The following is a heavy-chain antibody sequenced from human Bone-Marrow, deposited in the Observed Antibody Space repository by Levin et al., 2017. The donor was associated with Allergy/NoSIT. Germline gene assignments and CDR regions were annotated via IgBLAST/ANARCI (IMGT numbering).Heavy chain of an antibody. Sequence: GGSLRLSCAASGFTFSNAWMSWVRQAPGKGLEWVGRIKSKTDGGTTDYAAPVKGRFTISRDDSKNTLYLQMNSLKTEDTAVYYCTTIGARTGYYGMDVWGQGTTVTVSS. CDR1: GFTFSNAW. CDR3: TTIGARTGYYGMDV. J-gene: IGHJ6*02. V-gene: IGHV3-15*01. CDR2: IKSKTDGGTT. D-gene: IGHD1-1*01.